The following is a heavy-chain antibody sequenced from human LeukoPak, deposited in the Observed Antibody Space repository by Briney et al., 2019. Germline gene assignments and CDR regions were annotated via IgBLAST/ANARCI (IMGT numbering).Heavy chain of an antibody. D-gene: IGHD6-13*01. CDR3: AREVGSSWPYYYYGMDV. CDR2: INAGNGNT. Sequence: ASVNVSCKASGYTFTIYAMHWVRQAPGQRLEWMGWINAGNGNTKYSQKFQGRVTITRDTSASTAYMELSSLRSEDTAVYYCAREVGSSWPYYYYGMDVWGQGTTVTVSS. J-gene: IGHJ6*02. CDR1: GYTFTIYA. V-gene: IGHV1-3*01.